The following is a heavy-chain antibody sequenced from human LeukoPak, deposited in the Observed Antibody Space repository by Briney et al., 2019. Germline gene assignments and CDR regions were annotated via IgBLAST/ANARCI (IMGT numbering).Heavy chain of an antibody. CDR1: GGSVSSGSYY. J-gene: IGHJ6*03. CDR2: IYYSGST. V-gene: IGHV4-39*07. CDR3: ARVYYYYYYMDV. Sequence: PSETLSLTCTVSGGSVSSGSYYWGWIRQPPGKGLEWIGNIYYSGSTYYNPSLKSRVTISVETSKNQFSLKLSSVTAADTAVYYCARVYYYYYYMDVWGKGTTVTVSS.